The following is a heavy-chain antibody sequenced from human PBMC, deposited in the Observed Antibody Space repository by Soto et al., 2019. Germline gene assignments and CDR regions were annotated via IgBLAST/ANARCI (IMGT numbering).Heavy chain of an antibody. D-gene: IGHD3-22*01. V-gene: IGHV3-53*01. J-gene: IGHJ4*02. CDR3: ARWLEVLTTSDS. CDR1: GFTVSSNY. Sequence: GSLRLSCAASGFTVSSNYMSWVRQAPGKGLEWVSVIYSGGSTYYADSVKGRFTISRDNSKNTLYLQMNSLRAEDTAVYYCARWLEVLTTSDSWGQGTLVTVSS. CDR2: IYSGGST.